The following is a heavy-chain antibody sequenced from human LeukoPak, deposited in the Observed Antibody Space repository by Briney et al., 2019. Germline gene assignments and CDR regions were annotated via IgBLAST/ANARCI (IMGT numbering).Heavy chain of an antibody. J-gene: IGHJ5*02. CDR1: GGSFSGYY. D-gene: IGHD6-13*01. V-gene: IGHV4-34*01. Sequence: SETLSLTCAVYGGSFSGYYWSWIRQPPGKGLEWIGEINHSGSTNYNPSLKSRVTISVDTSKNQFSLKLSSVTAADTAVYYCARLWSSSWFHLEGNWFDPWGQGTLVTVSS. CDR2: INHSGST. CDR3: ARLWSSSWFHLEGNWFDP.